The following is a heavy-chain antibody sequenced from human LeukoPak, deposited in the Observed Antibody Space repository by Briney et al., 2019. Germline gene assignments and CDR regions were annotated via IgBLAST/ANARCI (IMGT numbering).Heavy chain of an antibody. CDR1: GGTFSSYA. D-gene: IGHD6-13*01. Sequence: GASVKVSCKASGGTFSSYAISWVRQAPGQGLEWMGGIIPIFGTANYAQKFQGRVTITADESTSTAYMELSSLRSEDTAVYYCARAGIAAAGTLDYWGQGTLVAVSS. V-gene: IGHV1-69*13. CDR3: ARAGIAAAGTLDY. J-gene: IGHJ4*02. CDR2: IIPIFGTA.